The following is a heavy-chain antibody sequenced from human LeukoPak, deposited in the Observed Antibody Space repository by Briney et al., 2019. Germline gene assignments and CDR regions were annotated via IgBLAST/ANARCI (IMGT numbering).Heavy chain of an antibody. V-gene: IGHV3-23*01. D-gene: IGHD2-15*01. J-gene: IGHJ4*02. CDR3: ANGRGPNTGPTLDY. Sequence: GGSLRLSCAASGFTFSSYAMNWVRQAPGKGLEWVSAISGSDGRTYYADSVKGRFTISRDNSKNTLYLQLNSLRAEDTAIYYCANGRGPNTGPTLDYWGQGTLVTVSS. CDR1: GFTFSSYA. CDR2: ISGSDGRT.